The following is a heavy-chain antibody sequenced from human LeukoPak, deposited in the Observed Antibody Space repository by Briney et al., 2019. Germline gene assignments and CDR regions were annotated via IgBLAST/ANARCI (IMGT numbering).Heavy chain of an antibody. V-gene: IGHV1-2*02. CDR3: ARDYFWNDEEVAFDI. CDR2: INPNSGGT. Sequence: ASVKASCKASGYTFTGYYMHWVRQAPGQGLEWMGWINPNSGGTNYAQRFQGRVTMTRDTSISTAYMELSRLRSDDTAVYYCARDYFWNDEEVAFDIWGQGRMVTVSS. J-gene: IGHJ3*02. CDR1: GYTFTGYY. D-gene: IGHD1-1*01.